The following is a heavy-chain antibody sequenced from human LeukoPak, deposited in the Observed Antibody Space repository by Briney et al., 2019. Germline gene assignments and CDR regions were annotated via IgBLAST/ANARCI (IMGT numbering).Heavy chain of an antibody. V-gene: IGHV4-59*12. Sequence: SETLSLTCTVSGGSMINNYWSWIRQPPGKGLEWIGYIYQTGDSNHNPSLKSRVTISMDTSKNQLSLNLNSVTAADTAVYYCARDFRGNYGSRGMDVWGQGTTVTVSS. D-gene: IGHD5-24*01. CDR1: GGSMINNY. CDR2: IYQTGDS. J-gene: IGHJ6*02. CDR3: ARDFRGNYGSRGMDV.